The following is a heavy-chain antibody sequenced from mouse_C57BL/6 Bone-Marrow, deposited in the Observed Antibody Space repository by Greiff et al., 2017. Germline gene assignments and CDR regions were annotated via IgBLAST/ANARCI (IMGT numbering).Heavy chain of an antibody. Sequence: QVQLQQSGAELARPGASVKLSCKASGYTFTSYGISWVKQRTGQGLEWIGKIYPRSGNTYYNEKFKGKATLTADKSSSTAYMELRSLTSEDSAVYFCARERYDYDGFAYWGQGTLVTVAA. CDR1: GYTFTSYG. V-gene: IGHV1-81*01. CDR2: IYPRSGNT. J-gene: IGHJ3*01. CDR3: ARERYDYDGFAY. D-gene: IGHD2-4*01.